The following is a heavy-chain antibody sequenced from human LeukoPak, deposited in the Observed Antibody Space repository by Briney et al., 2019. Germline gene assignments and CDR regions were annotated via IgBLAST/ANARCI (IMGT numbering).Heavy chain of an antibody. V-gene: IGHV3-48*01. CDR3: ARDFCSGGSCNRNSYFGS. CDR2: ISSSSSTI. D-gene: IGHD2-15*01. Sequence: PGGSLRLSCAASGFTFSSYSMNWVRQAPGKGLEWVSYISSSSSTIYYADSVRGRFTISRDNAKNSLYLQMNGLRAEDTAVYYCARDFCSGGSCNRNSYFGSWGQGTLVTVSS. CDR1: GFTFSSYS. J-gene: IGHJ4*02.